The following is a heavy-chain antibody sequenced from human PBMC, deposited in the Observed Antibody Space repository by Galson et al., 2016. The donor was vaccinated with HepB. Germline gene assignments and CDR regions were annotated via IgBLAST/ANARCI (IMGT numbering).Heavy chain of an antibody. V-gene: IGHV3-49*03. D-gene: IGHD1-20*01. J-gene: IGHJ4*02. CDR2: IRSKAYGGTI. Sequence: SLRLSCAASGFTFGDYAMSWFRQAPGRGLERVGFIRSKAYGGTIDYAASVNGRFTISRDYSKSIASLQMNSLKTEDTPAYYCARDKWNLPPRAPDYWGQGTLVTVSS. CDR1: GFTFGDYA. CDR3: ARDKWNLPPRAPDY.